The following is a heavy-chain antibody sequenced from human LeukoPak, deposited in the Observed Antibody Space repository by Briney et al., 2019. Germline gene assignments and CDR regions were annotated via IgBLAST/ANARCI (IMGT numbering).Heavy chain of an antibody. D-gene: IGHD6-13*01. V-gene: IGHV4-39*01. CDR1: GGSISSSSYY. Sequence: SETLSLTCTVSGGSISSSSYYWGWIRQPPGKGLEWIGSIYYSGSTYYNPSLKSRVTISVDTSKNQFSLKLSSVTAADTAAYYCARHSYSSSWFDYWGQGTLVTVSS. J-gene: IGHJ4*02. CDR3: ARHSYSSSWFDY. CDR2: IYYSGST.